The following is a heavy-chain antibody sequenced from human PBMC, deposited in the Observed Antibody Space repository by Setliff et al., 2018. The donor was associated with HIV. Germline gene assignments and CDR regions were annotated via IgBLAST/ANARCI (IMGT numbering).Heavy chain of an antibody. V-gene: IGHV1-69*05. D-gene: IGHD6-13*01. J-gene: IGHJ6*02. CDR2: IIPMFGTG. CDR1: GGTFSSYG. CDR3: ARVGHSSSYHYYGMDV. Sequence: SVKVSCKASGGTFSSYGISWVRQAPGQGLEWMGGIIPMFGTGFYAQKFQGRVTITTDESRSTAYMELSSLSSEDTAVFYCARVGHSSSYHYYGMDVWGQGTTVTV.